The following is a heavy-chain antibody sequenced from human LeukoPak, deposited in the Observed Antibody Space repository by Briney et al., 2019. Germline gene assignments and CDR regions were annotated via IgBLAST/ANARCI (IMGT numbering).Heavy chain of an antibody. Sequence: GGSLRLSCAASGFTFSSYGMSWVRQAPGKGLEWVSAISGSGGSTYYADSVKGRFTISRDNSKNTLYLQMNSLRAEDTAVYYCAKVIYYDSSGYYGSAFDIWGQGTMVTVSS. CDR1: GFTFSSYG. V-gene: IGHV3-23*01. CDR2: ISGSGGST. J-gene: IGHJ3*02. D-gene: IGHD3-22*01. CDR3: AKVIYYDSSGYYGSAFDI.